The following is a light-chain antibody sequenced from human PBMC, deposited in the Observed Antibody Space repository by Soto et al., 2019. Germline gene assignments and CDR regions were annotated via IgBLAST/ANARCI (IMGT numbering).Light chain of an antibody. V-gene: IGKV1-5*03. J-gene: IGKJ1*01. Sequence: DIQMTQSPSTLSASVGDRVTITCRASQSISGLLAWYQQKPGKAPKLLIYKASGLESGVPSRLSGSGSGTEFTLTINGLQPDDFATYYCQQYNTFWTFGQGTKVDIK. CDR3: QQYNTFWT. CDR1: QSISGL. CDR2: KAS.